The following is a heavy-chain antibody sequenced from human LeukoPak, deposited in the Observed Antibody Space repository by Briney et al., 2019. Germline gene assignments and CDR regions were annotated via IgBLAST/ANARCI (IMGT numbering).Heavy chain of an antibody. Sequence: ASVKVSCKATGYTFTDYYLHWVRQAPGQGLEWLGWINPNRGGTNYPPRFQGRVIMTRDTSITTAYMELKRLTSDDTAVYFCARDKQHSYGRYFDHWGQGTLVTVSS. J-gene: IGHJ4*02. CDR3: ARDKQHSYGRYFDH. V-gene: IGHV1-2*02. D-gene: IGHD5-18*01. CDR2: INPNRGGT. CDR1: GYTFTDYY.